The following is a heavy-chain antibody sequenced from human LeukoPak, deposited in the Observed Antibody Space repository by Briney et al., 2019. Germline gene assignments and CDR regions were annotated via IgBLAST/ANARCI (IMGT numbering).Heavy chain of an antibody. Sequence: GGSLRLSCAASGFIFSNYAMSWVRQAPGKGLEWVSTIDYSGAYTYYADSVKGRFTISRDNSKNTLYMQMNSLRAEDTAIYYCAKVPYSDYGSGRPPFMDVWGQGTSVAVS. CDR3: AKVPYSDYGSGRPPFMDV. CDR2: IDYSGAYT. J-gene: IGHJ6*02. D-gene: IGHD3-10*01. V-gene: IGHV3-23*01. CDR1: GFIFSNYA.